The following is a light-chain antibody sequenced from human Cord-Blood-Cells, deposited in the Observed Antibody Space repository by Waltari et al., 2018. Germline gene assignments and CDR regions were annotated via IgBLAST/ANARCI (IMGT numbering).Light chain of an antibody. CDR2: EGS. V-gene: IGLV2-23*01. CDR1: SLDVGSNHL. J-gene: IGLJ3*02. CDR3: CSYAGSSTWV. Sequence: QSPLTQPASVSGSPGQSLTISCPVPSLDVGSNHLVAGSQQHPVKAPKLMIYEGSKRPAGGWNRLPGSKAGDTASLTISVLQAEDEADYYCCSYAGSSTWVSGGGTKLTVL.